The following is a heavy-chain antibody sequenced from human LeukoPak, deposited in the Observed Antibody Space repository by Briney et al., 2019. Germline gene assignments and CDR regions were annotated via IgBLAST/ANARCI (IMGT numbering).Heavy chain of an antibody. CDR3: AKGIDGVAITYFFDC. CDR2: ISGSGTST. Sequence: GGSLRLSCAASGFTFSSYAMNWVRQAPGKGLEWVSTISGSGTSTYHADSVKGRFTISRDNSKNTLYLQMNGLRAEDTAIYYCAKGIDGVAITYFFDCWGQGTLVTVSS. CDR1: GFTFSSYA. D-gene: IGHD3-3*01. V-gene: IGHV3-23*01. J-gene: IGHJ4*02.